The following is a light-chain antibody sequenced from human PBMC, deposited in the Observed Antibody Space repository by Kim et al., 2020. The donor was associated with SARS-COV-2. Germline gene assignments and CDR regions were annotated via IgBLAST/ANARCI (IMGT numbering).Light chain of an antibody. V-gene: IGKV1-5*03. CDR2: TAS. CDR3: QHYNGYPLT. J-gene: IGKJ4*01. CDR1: QTINSW. Sequence: DIQMTQSPSTLSASVGDRVTMTCRASQTINSWLAWYQQKPGKAPKLLIYTASTLQNGVPSRFSGSKSGTEFTLTISSLQPDEFATHYSQHYNGYPLTFGGGTKVEIK.